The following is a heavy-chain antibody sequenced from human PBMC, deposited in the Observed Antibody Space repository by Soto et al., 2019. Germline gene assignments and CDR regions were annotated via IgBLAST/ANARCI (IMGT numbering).Heavy chain of an antibody. CDR2: INAGNGNT. J-gene: IGHJ5*02. CDR1: GYTFTSYA. D-gene: IGHD6-13*01. Sequence: AASVKVSCKASGYTFTSYAMHWVRQAPGQRLEWMGWINAGNGNTKYSQKFQGRVTITRDTSASTAYMELSSLRSEDTAVYYCARTEPIAAAGNWSDPWGQGTLVTVSP. CDR3: ARTEPIAAAGNWSDP. V-gene: IGHV1-3*01.